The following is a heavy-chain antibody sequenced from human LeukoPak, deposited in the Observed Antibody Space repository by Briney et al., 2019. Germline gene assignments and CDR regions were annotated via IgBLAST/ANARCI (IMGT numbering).Heavy chain of an antibody. V-gene: IGHV1-18*04. CDR3: AXXXXXXXXXXXGYYTSEAYFDY. J-gene: IGHJ4*02. CDR2: ISAYNGNT. D-gene: IGHD3-3*01. Sequence: ASVKVSCKASGYTFTSYYMHWVRQAPGQGLEWMGWISAYNGNTNYAQKLQGRVTMTTDTSTSTAYMELRSLRSDDTAVYYCAXXXXXXXXXXXGYYTSEAYFDYWGQGTLVTVSS. CDR1: GYTFTSYY.